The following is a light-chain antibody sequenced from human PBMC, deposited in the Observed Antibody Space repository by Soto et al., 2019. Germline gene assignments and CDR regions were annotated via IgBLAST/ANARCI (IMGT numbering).Light chain of an antibody. CDR1: QSVSSN. CDR3: QQYNNWPAT. Sequence: EIVMTQSPATLSVSPGERATLSCRASQSVSSNLAWYQQKPGQAPRLLIYSASTRATGIPARFSGSESGTEFTLTISSLQSEDFAVYYCQQYNNWPATFGQGTKVEIK. CDR2: SAS. V-gene: IGKV3D-15*01. J-gene: IGKJ1*01.